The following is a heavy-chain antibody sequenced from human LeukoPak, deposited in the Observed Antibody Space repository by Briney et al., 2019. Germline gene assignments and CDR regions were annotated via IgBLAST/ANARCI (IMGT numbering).Heavy chain of an antibody. CDR1: GYTFTSYD. J-gene: IGHJ4*02. CDR2: MNPNSGNT. V-gene: IGHV1-8*01. Sequence: ASVKVSCKASGYTFTSYDINWVRQATGQGLEWMGWMNPNSGNTGYAQKFQGRVTMTRNTSISTAYMELSSLRSEDTAVYYCAVLYDILAGYYKRVYDYWGQGTLVTVSS. CDR3: AVLYDILAGYYKRVYDY. D-gene: IGHD3-9*01.